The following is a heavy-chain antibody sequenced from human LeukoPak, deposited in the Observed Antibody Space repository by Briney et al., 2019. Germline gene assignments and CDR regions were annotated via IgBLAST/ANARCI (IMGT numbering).Heavy chain of an antibody. CDR1: GFTFSSYS. V-gene: IGHV3-48*04. CDR3: ASSHDYGGNSGYWFDP. D-gene: IGHD4-23*01. J-gene: IGHJ5*02. Sequence: GGSLRLSCAASGFTFSSYSMNWVRQAPGKGLEWVSYISSSSSSTIYYADSVKGRFTISRDNAKNSLYLQMNSLRAEHTAVYYCASSHDYGGNSGYWFDPWGQGTLVTVSS. CDR2: ISSSSSSTI.